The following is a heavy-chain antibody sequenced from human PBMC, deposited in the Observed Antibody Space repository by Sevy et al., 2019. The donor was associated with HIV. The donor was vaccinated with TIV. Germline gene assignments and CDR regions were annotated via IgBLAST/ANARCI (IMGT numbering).Heavy chain of an antibody. J-gene: IGHJ4*02. CDR1: GFTVSSNY. CDR3: VREGAVAAKEGENC. D-gene: IGHD6-19*01. Sequence: GGSLRLSCAASGFTVSSNYMSWVRQAPGKGLEWVSVIYSGGSTYYADSVKGRFTISRDNSKNTVYLQMNSLRAEDTAMYYCVREGAVAAKEGENCWGQGTLVTVSS. V-gene: IGHV3-53*01. CDR2: IYSGGST.